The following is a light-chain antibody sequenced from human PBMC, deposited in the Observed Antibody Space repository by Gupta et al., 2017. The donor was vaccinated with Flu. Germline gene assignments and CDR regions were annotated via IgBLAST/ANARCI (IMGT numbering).Light chain of an antibody. CDR3: QQYGREVRALT. CDR2: DAS. J-gene: IGKJ4*01. V-gene: IGKV3-20*01. CDR1: QTVRSSY. Sequence: TVLTQSPRTLSLSPGERATLSCRASQTVRSSYLAWYQQKPGQAPRLLIYDASSRATGIPDRFSGSGSGTGFTLTISRLEPEDFAVYYCQQYGREVRALTFGGGTKVEIK.